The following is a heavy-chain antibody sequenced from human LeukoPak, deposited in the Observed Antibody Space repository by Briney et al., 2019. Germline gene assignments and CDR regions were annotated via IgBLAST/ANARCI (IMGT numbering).Heavy chain of an antibody. CDR1: GGSISSYY. CDR2: IYYSGST. CDR3: ARYGSGSYSFGMDV. D-gene: IGHD3-10*01. V-gene: IGHV4-59*08. J-gene: IGHJ6*02. Sequence: SSQCLSLTCTVSGGSISSYYWSWIRQPPRKGLGWIGYIYYSGSTNYNPSLKSRVTISVDTSKNQFSLKLSSVTAADTAVYYCARYGSGSYSFGMDVWGQGTTVTVSS.